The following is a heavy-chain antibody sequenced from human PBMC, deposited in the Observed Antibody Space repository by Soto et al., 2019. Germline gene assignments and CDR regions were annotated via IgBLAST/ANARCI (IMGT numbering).Heavy chain of an antibody. Sequence: QLQLQESGSGLLKPSQTLSLTCAVSGGSVSSGGYSWGWIRQPLGKGLEWMGYVYHSGGAAFNPSLESPGTLTRDRSQNQLSLKLESVSGADTAVYYCARSLLTRIRGATIPYYSVMDVWGQGTTVTVSS. CDR1: GGSVSSGGYS. V-gene: IGHV4-30-2*01. CDR2: VYHSGGA. J-gene: IGHJ6*02. D-gene: IGHD3-10*01. CDR3: ARSLLTRIRGATIPYYSVMDV.